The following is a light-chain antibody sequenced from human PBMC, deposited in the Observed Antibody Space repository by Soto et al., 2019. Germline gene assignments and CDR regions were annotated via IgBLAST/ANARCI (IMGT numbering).Light chain of an antibody. V-gene: IGLV4-60*03. J-gene: IGLJ1*01. CDR2: VEGGGTY. Sequence: QPVLTQSSSASASLGSSVKLTCTLSSGHRDYSIAWHQQQPGKAPRYLMKVEGGGTYNKGSGVPDRFAASSSGADRHLTISNLQSEDEAEYICETWDSYPHVFGTGTKLTV. CDR3: ETWDSYPHV. CDR1: SGHRDYS.